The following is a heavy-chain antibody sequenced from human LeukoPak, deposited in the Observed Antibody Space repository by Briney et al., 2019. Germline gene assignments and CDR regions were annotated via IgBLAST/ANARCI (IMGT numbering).Heavy chain of an antibody. D-gene: IGHD2-15*01. CDR2: INSDGCVT. J-gene: IGHJ3*02. CDR3: ARQIRPASFDI. Sequence: PGVSLRLSCTASGFTFSDYWMHWVRQSPGKGVVWVSRINSDGCVTNYANSVKGRFTISRDKATNSPFLLMNRLRAEDTAVYYCARQIRPASFDIWGQGTMVTVSS. V-gene: IGHV3-74*01. CDR1: GFTFSDYW.